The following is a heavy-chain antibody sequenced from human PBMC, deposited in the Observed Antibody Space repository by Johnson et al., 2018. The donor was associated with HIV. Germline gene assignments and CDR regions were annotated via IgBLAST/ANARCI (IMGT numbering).Heavy chain of an antibody. CDR1: GFTFSSYG. D-gene: IGHD3-16*01. V-gene: IGHV3-33*06. J-gene: IGHJ3*02. Sequence: QVQLVESGGGVVQPGRSLRLSCAASGFTFSSYGMHWVRQAPGKGLEWVAVIWYDGSNKYYADSVKGRLTISRDNPKNTLYLQMSSLRAEDTSVYYCAKDWADQDAFDIWGQGTMVTVSS. CDR3: AKDWADQDAFDI. CDR2: IWYDGSNK.